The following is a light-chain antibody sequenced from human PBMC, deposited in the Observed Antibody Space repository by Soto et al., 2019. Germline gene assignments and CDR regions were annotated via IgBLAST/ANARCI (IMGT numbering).Light chain of an antibody. CDR1: QSVSSSY. J-gene: IGKJ1*01. Sequence: EIVLTQSPGTLSLSPGERATLSCRASQSVSSSYLAWYQQKPGQAPRLLIYGASSRATGIPDRFSGSGSVTDFTLTISRLEPEDFAVYYCQQYCITPKTFGQGTKVEIK. CDR2: GAS. V-gene: IGKV3-20*01. CDR3: QQYCITPKT.